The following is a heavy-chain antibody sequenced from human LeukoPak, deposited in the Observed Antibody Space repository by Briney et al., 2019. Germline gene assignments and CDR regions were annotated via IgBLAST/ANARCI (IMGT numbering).Heavy chain of an antibody. CDR2: MNPNSGNT. CDR3: ARVINYYDSSGYYPIGY. J-gene: IGHJ4*02. D-gene: IGHD3-22*01. V-gene: IGHV1-8*01. Sequence: ASVKVSCKASGYTFTSYDINWVRQATGQGLEWMGWMNPNSGNTGYAQKFQGRVTMTRNTSISTAYMELSSLRSEDTAVYYCARVINYYDSSGYYPIGYWGQGTLVTVSS. CDR1: GYTFTSYD.